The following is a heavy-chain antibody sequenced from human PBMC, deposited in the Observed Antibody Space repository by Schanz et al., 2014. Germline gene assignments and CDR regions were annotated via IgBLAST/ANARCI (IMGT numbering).Heavy chain of an antibody. CDR2: ISYDGGHK. D-gene: IGHD3-22*01. Sequence: QVQLVESGGGVVQPGRSLRLSCAASGFTFSSYAMHWVRQAPGRGLQWVALISYDGGHKYYADSVKGRFTISRDNSKNTLYLQMSSLRTEDTAVYFCAKSYDTSGYSGFDYWGQGTLVTVSS. J-gene: IGHJ4*02. V-gene: IGHV3-30*04. CDR3: AKSYDTSGYSGFDY. CDR1: GFTFSSYA.